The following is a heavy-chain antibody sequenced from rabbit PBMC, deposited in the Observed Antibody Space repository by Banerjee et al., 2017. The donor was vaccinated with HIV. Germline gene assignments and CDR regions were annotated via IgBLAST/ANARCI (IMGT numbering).Heavy chain of an antibody. CDR3: ARNYVNAFDP. V-gene: IGHV1S45*01. D-gene: IGHD1-1*01. CDR1: GFSFSSNW. Sequence: QEQLEESGGGLVKPGGTLTLTCTVSGFSFSSNWICWVRQAPGKGLEWIACIDTRDGDTDYANWPKGRFTISKTSSTTVTLQMTSLTAADTATYFCARNYVNAFDPRGPGTLVTVS. J-gene: IGHJ2*01. CDR2: IDTRDGDT.